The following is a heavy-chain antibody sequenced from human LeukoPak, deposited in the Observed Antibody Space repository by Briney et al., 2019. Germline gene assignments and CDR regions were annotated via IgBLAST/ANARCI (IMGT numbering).Heavy chain of an antibody. CDR3: ARDGCSGGSCYLGYYYMDV. CDR2: IYTSGST. Sequence: ASETLSLTCTVSGGSISSYYWSWIRQPAGKGLEWIGRIYTSGSTNYNPSLKSRVTMSVDTSKNQFSLKLSSVTAADTAVYYCARDGCSGGSCYLGYYYMDVWGKGTMVTISS. CDR1: GGSISSYY. J-gene: IGHJ6*03. V-gene: IGHV4-4*07. D-gene: IGHD2-15*01.